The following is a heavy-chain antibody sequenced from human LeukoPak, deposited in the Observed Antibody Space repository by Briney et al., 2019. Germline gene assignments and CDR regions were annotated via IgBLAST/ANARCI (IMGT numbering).Heavy chain of an antibody. Sequence: GGSLRLSCAASGFTFSNYNMNWVRQAPGKGLEWVPSISSSSSYIYYADSVKGRFTISRDNAKNSLYLQMNSLRAEDTAVYYCATEYGDTSGSMDVWGQGTTVTVSS. J-gene: IGHJ6*02. D-gene: IGHD4-17*01. CDR3: ATEYGDTSGSMDV. V-gene: IGHV3-21*01. CDR2: ISSSSSYI. CDR1: GFTFSNYN.